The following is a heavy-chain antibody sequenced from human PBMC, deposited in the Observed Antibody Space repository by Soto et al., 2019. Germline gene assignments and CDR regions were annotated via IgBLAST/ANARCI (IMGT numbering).Heavy chain of an antibody. D-gene: IGHD2-15*01. V-gene: IGHV1-69*02. Sequence: QVQLVQSGAEVKKPGSSVKVSCKASGVTFSSYTISWVRQAPGQGLEWMGRIIPILGIAHYAQKFQGRVTITADKSTSTAYMELRSLRSEDTAVYYCAARGAYCSGGSCYSHYYYYYMDVWGKGTPVTVSS. J-gene: IGHJ6*03. CDR3: AARGAYCSGGSCYSHYYYYYMDV. CDR2: IIPILGIA. CDR1: GVTFSSYT.